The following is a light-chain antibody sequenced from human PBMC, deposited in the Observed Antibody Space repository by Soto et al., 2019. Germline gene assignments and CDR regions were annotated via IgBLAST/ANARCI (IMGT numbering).Light chain of an antibody. CDR1: QSVSSY. Sequence: EIVLTQSPATLSLSPGERATLSCRASQSVSSYLAWYQQKPGQAPSLLIYDASNRATGIPARFSGSGSGTDFTLTISSLEPEDFAVYYCQRRSNWPPITCGQGTRLEIK. J-gene: IGKJ5*01. V-gene: IGKV3-11*01. CDR2: DAS. CDR3: QRRSNWPPIT.